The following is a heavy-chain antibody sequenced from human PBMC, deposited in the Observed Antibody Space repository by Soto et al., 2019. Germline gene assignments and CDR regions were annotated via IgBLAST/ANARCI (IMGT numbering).Heavy chain of an antibody. D-gene: IGHD3-9*01. CDR1: GFTFSSYA. V-gene: IGHV3-23*01. Sequence: PGGSLRLSCAASGFTFSSYAMSWVRQAPGKGLEWVSAISGSGGSTYYADSVKGRFTISRDNSKNTLYLQMNSLRAEDTAVYYCAKDSHSLVLRYFDWPHYYYGMDVWGQGTTVTVSS. J-gene: IGHJ6*02. CDR3: AKDSHSLVLRYFDWPHYYYGMDV. CDR2: ISGSGGST.